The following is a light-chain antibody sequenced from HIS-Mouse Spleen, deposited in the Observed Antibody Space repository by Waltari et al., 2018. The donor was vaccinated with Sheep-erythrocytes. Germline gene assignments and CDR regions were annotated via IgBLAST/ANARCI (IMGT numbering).Light chain of an antibody. CDR2: EGS. V-gene: IGLV2-23*01. CDR3: CSYAGSSTPWV. CDR1: SRAVGSYNL. J-gene: IGLJ3*02. Sequence: QSALTQPASVSGSPGQSITIPCTGTSRAVGSYNLVTWYQQHPGKAPKLMIYEGSKRPSVVSNRFSGSKSGNTASLTISGLQAEDEADYYCCSYAGSSTPWVFGGGTKLTVL.